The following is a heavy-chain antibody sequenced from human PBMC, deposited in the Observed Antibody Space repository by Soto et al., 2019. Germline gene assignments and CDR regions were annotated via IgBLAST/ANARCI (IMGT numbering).Heavy chain of an antibody. CDR1: GFTFSNYA. CDR3: ARASPYSSSSPYYYYYGMDV. CDR2: ISCDGSNK. Sequence: QVQLVESGGGVVQPGRSLRLSCAASGFTFSNYAMHWVRQAPGKGLEWVAVISCDGSNKYYADSVKGRFTISRDNSKNTLYLQMNSLRAEDTAVYYCARASPYSSSSPYYYYYGMDVWGQGTTVTVSS. V-gene: IGHV3-30-3*01. D-gene: IGHD6-6*01. J-gene: IGHJ6*02.